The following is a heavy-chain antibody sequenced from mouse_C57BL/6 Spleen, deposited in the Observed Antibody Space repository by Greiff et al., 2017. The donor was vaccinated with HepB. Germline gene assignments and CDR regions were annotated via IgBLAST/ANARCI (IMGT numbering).Heavy chain of an antibody. CDR3: ARYSYGAMDD. V-gene: IGHV1-64*01. CDR1: GYTFTSYW. Sequence: QVQLQQPGAELVKPGASVKLSCKASGYTFTSYWMHWVKQRPGQGLEWIGMIHPNSGSTNYNEKFKSKATLTVDKSSSTAYMQLSSLPSEDSAVYDCARYSYGAMDDWGKGTTVTVSS. CDR2: IHPNSGST. J-gene: IGHJ4*01. D-gene: IGHD3-3*01.